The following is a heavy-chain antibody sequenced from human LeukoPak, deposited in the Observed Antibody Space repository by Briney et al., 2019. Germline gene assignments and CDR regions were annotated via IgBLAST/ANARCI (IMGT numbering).Heavy chain of an antibody. Sequence: GGSLRLSCAASGFSVSASYMSWVRQAPGKGLESVSVISNEGPTYYADSVKGRFSISRDNSKNAVSLQMNSLRAEDTAVYFCVRDSTVSGWYELGYWGQGTLVTVSS. CDR1: GFSVSASY. CDR2: ISNEGPT. V-gene: IGHV3-53*01. CDR3: VRDSTVSGWYELGY. J-gene: IGHJ4*02. D-gene: IGHD6-19*01.